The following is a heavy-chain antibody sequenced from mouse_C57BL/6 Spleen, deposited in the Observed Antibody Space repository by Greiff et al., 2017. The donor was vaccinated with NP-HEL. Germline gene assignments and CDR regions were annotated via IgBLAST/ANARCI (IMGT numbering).Heavy chain of an antibody. CDR3: ARSLITTVAYYFDY. V-gene: IGHV1-50*01. CDR2: IDPSDSYT. CDR1: GYTFTSYW. Sequence: QVQLKQPGAELVKPGASVKLSCKASGYTFTSYWMQWVKQRPGQGLEWIGEIDPSDSYTNYNQKFKGKATLTVDTSSSTAYMQLSSLTSEDSAVYYCARSLITTVAYYFDYWGQGTTLTVSS. D-gene: IGHD1-1*01. J-gene: IGHJ2*01.